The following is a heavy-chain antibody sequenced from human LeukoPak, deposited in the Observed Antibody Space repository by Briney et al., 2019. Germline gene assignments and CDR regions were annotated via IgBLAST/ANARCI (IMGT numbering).Heavy chain of an antibody. CDR1: GYTFTSYA. CDR3: ARDPRYYYDSSGYYIQDPPKYYFDY. Sequence: ASVKVSCKASGYTFTSYAMNWVRQAPGQGLEWMGWINTNTGNPTYAQGFTGRFVFSLDTSVSTAYLQISSLKAEDTAVYYCARDPRYYYDSSGYYIQDPPKYYFDYWGQGTLVTVSS. J-gene: IGHJ4*02. D-gene: IGHD3-22*01. V-gene: IGHV7-4-1*02. CDR2: INTNTGNP.